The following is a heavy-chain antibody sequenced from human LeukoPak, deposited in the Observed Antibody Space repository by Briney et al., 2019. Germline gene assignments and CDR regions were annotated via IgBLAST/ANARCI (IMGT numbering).Heavy chain of an antibody. D-gene: IGHD6-19*01. Sequence: WASVKVSCKASGYTFTSYDINWVRQATGQGLEWMGWMNPNSGNTGYAQKFQGRVTITADESTSAAYMEMGSLKSEDTAVYYCARDQAVAGTTDAFDIWGQGTMATVSS. CDR3: ARDQAVAGTTDAFDI. V-gene: IGHV1-8*03. CDR1: GYTFTSYD. CDR2: MNPNSGNT. J-gene: IGHJ3*02.